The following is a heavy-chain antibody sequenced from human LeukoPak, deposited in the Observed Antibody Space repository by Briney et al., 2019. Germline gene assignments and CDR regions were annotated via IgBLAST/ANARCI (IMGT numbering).Heavy chain of an antibody. V-gene: IGHV4-4*07. D-gene: IGHD6-13*01. CDR1: GDSISNYY. J-gene: IGHJ4*02. CDR3: AREVAAGTFYFDY. CDR2: IYTSGST. Sequence: SETLSLTCIVSGDSISNYYWSWIRQPAGKGLEWSGRIYTSGSTNYNPSLKSRVTMSVDTSKNQFSLKLSSVTAADTAVYYCAREVAAGTFYFDYWGQRSLVTVSS.